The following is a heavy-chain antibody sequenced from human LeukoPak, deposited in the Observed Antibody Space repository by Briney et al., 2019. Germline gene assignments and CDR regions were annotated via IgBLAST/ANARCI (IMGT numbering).Heavy chain of an antibody. CDR3: AKGTYGSGSYPYFDY. J-gene: IGHJ4*02. D-gene: IGHD3-10*01. CDR2: ISGSGGST. CDR1: GFSFSTYA. V-gene: IGHV3-23*01. Sequence: GGSLRLSCAASGFSFSTYAMSWVRQAPGKGLEWVSAISGSGGSTYYADSVKGRFTISRDNSKNTLYLQMNSLRAEDTAVYYCAKGTYGSGSYPYFDYWGQGTLVTVSS.